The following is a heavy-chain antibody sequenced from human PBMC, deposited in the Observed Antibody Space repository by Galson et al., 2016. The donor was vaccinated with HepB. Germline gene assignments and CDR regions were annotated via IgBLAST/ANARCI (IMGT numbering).Heavy chain of an antibody. J-gene: IGHJ6*02. CDR1: GFTFSSFG. V-gene: IGHV3-33*01. CDR2: IWFDGSKK. Sequence: SLRLSCATSGFTFSSFGFHWVRQAPGKGLEWLAAIWFDGSKKYYADSVKGRFTISRDNSKNTLYLQMNSLRAEDTAVDYCARSGHGKSYMVWAYHYYAMDVWGQGITVTVSS. CDR3: ARSGHGKSYMVWAYHYYAMDV. D-gene: IGHD3-10*01.